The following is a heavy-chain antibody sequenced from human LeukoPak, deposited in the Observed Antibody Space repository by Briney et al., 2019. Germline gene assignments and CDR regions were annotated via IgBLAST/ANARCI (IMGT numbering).Heavy chain of an antibody. CDR2: ISWNSGSI. D-gene: IGHD3-9*01. V-gene: IGHV3-9*01. Sequence: GRSLRLSCAASGFTFDDYAMHWVRQAPGKGLEWVSGISWNSGSIGYADSVKGRYTISRDNAKNSLYLQMNSLRAEDTALYYCAKALYFDWLPFDYWGQGTLVTVSS. J-gene: IGHJ4*02. CDR1: GFTFDDYA. CDR3: AKALYFDWLPFDY.